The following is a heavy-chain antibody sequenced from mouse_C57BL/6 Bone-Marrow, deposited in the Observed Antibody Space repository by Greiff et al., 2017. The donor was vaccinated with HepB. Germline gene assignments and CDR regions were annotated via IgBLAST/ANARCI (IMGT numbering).Heavy chain of an antibody. V-gene: IGHV1-82*01. CDR1: GYAFSSSW. CDR3: ASLGYDGYPWFAY. CDR2: IYPGDGDT. Sequence: QVQLQQSGPELVKPGASVKISCKASGYAFSSSWMNWVKQRPGKGLEWIGRIYPGDGDTNYTGKFKGKATLTADKSSSTDYMQLSSLTSEDSAVYFCASLGYDGYPWFAYWGQGTLVTVSA. D-gene: IGHD2-3*01. J-gene: IGHJ3*01.